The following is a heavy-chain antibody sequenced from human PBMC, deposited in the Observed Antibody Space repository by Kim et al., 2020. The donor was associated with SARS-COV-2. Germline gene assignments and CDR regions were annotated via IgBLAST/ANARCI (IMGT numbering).Heavy chain of an antibody. CDR3: ARAPGYLAVWFDP. CDR1: GGSISSYY. Sequence: SETLSLTCTVSGGSISSYYWSWIRQPPGKGLEWIGYIYYSGSTNYNPSLKSRVTISVDTSKNQFSLKLSSVTAADTAVYYCARAPGYLAVWFDPWGQGTLVTVSS. CDR2: IYYSGST. D-gene: IGHD6-13*01. V-gene: IGHV4-59*01. J-gene: IGHJ5*02.